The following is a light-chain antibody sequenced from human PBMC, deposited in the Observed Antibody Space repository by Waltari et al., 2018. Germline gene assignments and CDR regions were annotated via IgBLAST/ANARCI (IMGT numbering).Light chain of an antibody. CDR2: DAS. Sequence: EIVLTQSPATLSLSPGERATLSCRASQSVSRYLAWYHQKPGQAPRLLIYDASNRATGIPARFSGSGSGTDFTLTISSLEPEDFAVYFCQQRSNWPPEVTFGGGTKVEIK. CDR3: QQRSNWPPEVT. V-gene: IGKV3-11*01. CDR1: QSVSRY. J-gene: IGKJ4*01.